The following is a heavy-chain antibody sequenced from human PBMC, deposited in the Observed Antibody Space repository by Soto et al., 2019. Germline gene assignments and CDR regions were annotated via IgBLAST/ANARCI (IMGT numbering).Heavy chain of an antibody. CDR1: GYTFTSYY. V-gene: IGHV1-46*01. D-gene: IGHD5-18*01. CDR2: INPAAGDT. CDR3: ARMMGYHMSVDHFYDGMDV. Sequence: QVQLVQSGAEVRKPGASVRVSCTASGYTFTSYYMHWVRQAPGQGLEWMGVINPAAGDTIYAEKFQGRVTLTRDTSTRTVHMDINGLRSDDTAVYYCARMMGYHMSVDHFYDGMDVWGHGTTVTVSS. J-gene: IGHJ6*02.